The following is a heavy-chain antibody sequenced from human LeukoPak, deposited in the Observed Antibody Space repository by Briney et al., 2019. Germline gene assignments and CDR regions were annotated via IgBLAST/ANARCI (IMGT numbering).Heavy chain of an antibody. Sequence: GGSLRLSCAATGFIFSNYTMSWVGQAPGKGLEWVSSIGDSGYRTFYADSVKGRFTISRDNSKNTLYLQMNSLRAKDTALYYCAEDPRWSAGYNYSWSHPECDSWGQGTLVTVSS. CDR1: GFIFSNYT. CDR3: AEDPRWSAGYNYSWSHPECDS. J-gene: IGHJ4*02. CDR2: IGDSGYRT. V-gene: IGHV3-23*01. D-gene: IGHD3-22*01.